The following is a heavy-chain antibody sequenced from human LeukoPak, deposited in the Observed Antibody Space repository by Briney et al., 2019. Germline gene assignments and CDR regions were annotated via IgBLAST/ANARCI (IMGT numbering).Heavy chain of an antibody. CDR2: ISGGADSR. D-gene: IGHD1-26*01. CDR1: GFTFSTYA. J-gene: IGHJ4*02. Sequence: AGGSLRLSCATSGFTFSTYAMSWVRQAPGKGLEWVSAISGGADSRYYADSVKGRFTISRDNSKNTLYLQMNSLRAEDTAVYYCAKDDRIVGANYFDYWGQGTLVTVSS. CDR3: AKDDRIVGANYFDY. V-gene: IGHV3-23*01.